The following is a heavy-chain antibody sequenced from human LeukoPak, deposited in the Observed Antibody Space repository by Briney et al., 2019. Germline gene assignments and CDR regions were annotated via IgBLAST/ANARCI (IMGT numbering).Heavy chain of an antibody. CDR3: ARRIAAAGTSYFDY. CDR2: IYPGDSDT. V-gene: IGHV5-51*01. Sequence: GESLKISCKGSGYSFTSYWIGWVRQLPGKGLEWMGIIYPGDSDTRYSPSSQGQVTISADKSISTAYLQWSSLKASDTAMYYCARRIAAAGTSYFDYWGQGTLVTVSS. CDR1: GYSFTSYW. J-gene: IGHJ4*02. D-gene: IGHD6-13*01.